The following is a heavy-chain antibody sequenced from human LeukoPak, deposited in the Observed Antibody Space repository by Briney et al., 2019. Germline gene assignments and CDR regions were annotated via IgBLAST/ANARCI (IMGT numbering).Heavy chain of an antibody. J-gene: IGHJ6*02. D-gene: IGHD1-26*01. CDR3: ARDGASDVYYYYGMDA. CDR2: ISYSGST. Sequence: SETLSLTCTVTGGAISSSYWSWIRQPPGKGPEWIGYISYSGSTNYNPSLKSRVTISVDTSKNQFSLKLRSVTAADTAVYYCARDGASDVYYYYGMDAWGQGTTVTVPS. V-gene: IGHV4-59*12. CDR1: GGAISSSY.